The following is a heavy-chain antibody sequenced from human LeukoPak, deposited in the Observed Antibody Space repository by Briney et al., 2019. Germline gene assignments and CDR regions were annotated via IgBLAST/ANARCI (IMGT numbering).Heavy chain of an antibody. CDR3: VSEDIVVVPAAIDAFDI. CDR1: GFTYSIYS. V-gene: IGHV3-21*01. J-gene: IGHJ3*02. Sequence: PGGSLRLSCAASGFTYSIYSMNWVRQAPGKGLEWVSSISSSGTYYADSVKGRFTISRDNAKNSLYLQMNSLRAEDTAVYYCVSEDIVVVPAAIDAFDIWGQGTMVTVSS. CDR2: ISSSGTY. D-gene: IGHD2-2*02.